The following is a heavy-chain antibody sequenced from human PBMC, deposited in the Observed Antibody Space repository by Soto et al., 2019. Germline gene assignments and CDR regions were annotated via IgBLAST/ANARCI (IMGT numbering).Heavy chain of an antibody. V-gene: IGHV4-34*01. J-gene: IGHJ6*02. CDR2: INRSGST. CDR3: ARGGFMDV. Sequence: QVQLQQWGAGLLKPSETLSLTCAVYGGSFSGYYWSWIRQPPGKGLEWIGEINRSGSTNYNPSLKSRVTISVDTSKNQFSLKLSSVTAADTAVYYCARGGFMDVWGQGTTVTVSS. CDR1: GGSFSGYY.